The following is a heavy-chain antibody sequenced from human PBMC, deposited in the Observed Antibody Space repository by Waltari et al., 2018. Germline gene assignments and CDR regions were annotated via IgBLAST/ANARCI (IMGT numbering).Heavy chain of an antibody. V-gene: IGHV3-21*06. CDR2: IRKSGRGT. J-gene: IGHJ4*02. CDR1: GFDFSSFR. Sequence: EVHLVESGGGLVKPGGSLRVSCAASGFDFSSFRINWIRQIPGKVLEWVSYIRKSGRGTEYADSVNGRFTFSRDNANNSVYLQMNSLRVEDTAVYYCNVELAEAGNWGQGTLVTVSP. CDR3: NVELAEAGN. D-gene: IGHD6-13*01.